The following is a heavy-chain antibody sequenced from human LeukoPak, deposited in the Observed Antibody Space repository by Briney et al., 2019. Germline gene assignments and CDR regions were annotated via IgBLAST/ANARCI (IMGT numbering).Heavy chain of an antibody. CDR2: ISGSDGRT. J-gene: IGHJ4*02. Sequence: PGRSLRLSCAASGFTFSSYGMHWVRQAPGKGLEWVSAISGSDGRTYYADSVKGRFTISRDNSKNTLYLQMNSLRAEDTAVYYCARDSAGKTFDYWGQGTLVTVSS. CDR3: ARDSAGKTFDY. D-gene: IGHD1-26*01. CDR1: GFTFSSYG. V-gene: IGHV3-23*01.